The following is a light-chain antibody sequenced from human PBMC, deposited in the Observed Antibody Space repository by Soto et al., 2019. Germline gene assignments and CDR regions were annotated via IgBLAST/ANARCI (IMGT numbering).Light chain of an antibody. Sequence: SYELTQPPSVSVAPGQTASITCGGNNIGVKSVHWYQQRPGQAPVLVVYDDSQRPSGIPERFSGSNSGNKATLTISRVEAGDEADFYCKVWDSTSDHYVFGGGTKFTVL. V-gene: IGLV3-21*02. CDR1: NIGVKS. CDR3: KVWDSTSDHYV. J-gene: IGLJ1*01. CDR2: DDS.